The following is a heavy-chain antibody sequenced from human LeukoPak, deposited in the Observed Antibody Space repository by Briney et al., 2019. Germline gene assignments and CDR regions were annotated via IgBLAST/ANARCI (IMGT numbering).Heavy chain of an antibody. V-gene: IGHV3-66*01. J-gene: IGHJ4*02. D-gene: IGHD3-3*02. CDR1: GFTVSSNY. CDR3: AREPKGTFGPEDY. CDR2: IYSGGST. Sequence: PGGSLRLSCAASGFTVSSNYMSWVRQAPGKGLEWVSLIYSGGSTYYADSAKGRFTISRDNSKNTLYLQTNSLRAEDTAIYYCAREPKGTFGPEDYWGQGTLVTVSS.